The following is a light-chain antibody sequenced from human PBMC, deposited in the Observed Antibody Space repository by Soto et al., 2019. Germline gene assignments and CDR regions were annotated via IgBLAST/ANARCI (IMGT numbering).Light chain of an antibody. CDR1: QNLSRN. V-gene: IGKV3-15*01. J-gene: IGKJ2*01. Sequence: EMVMTQSPATLSVSPGERATLSCRASQNLSRNLAWYQQQPGQAPRLLIYCASTRATGIPARFRGSGSGTDFTLTISSLQSEDFAVYYCQQYDNWPHTFGQGTKLEI. CDR3: QQYDNWPHT. CDR2: CAS.